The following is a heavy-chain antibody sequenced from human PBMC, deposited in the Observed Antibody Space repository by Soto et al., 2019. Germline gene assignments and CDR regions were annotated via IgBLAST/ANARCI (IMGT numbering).Heavy chain of an antibody. CDR1: GFSFTQYT. CDR3: ARKWGTYSSASLDY. Sequence: PGGSLRLSCAASGFSFTQYTITWVRQAPGKGLEWVAVMSYDGTNEYYADSVKGRFTISRDNSKSTVYLQMNSLTPEDTALYYCARKWGTYSSASLDYWGLGTLVTVSS. V-gene: IGHV3-30*04. CDR2: MSYDGTNE. D-gene: IGHD6-19*01. J-gene: IGHJ4*02.